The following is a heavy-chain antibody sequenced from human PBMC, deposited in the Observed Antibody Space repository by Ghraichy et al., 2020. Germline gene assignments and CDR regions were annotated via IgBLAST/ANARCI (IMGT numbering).Heavy chain of an antibody. CDR1: GFTFSSYA. CDR3: AKESCSSTSCYWDYYYGMDV. D-gene: IGHD2-2*01. Sequence: GGSLRLSCAASGFTFSSYAMSWVRQAPGKGLEWVSAISGSGGSTYYADSVKGRFTISRDNSKNTLYLQMNSLRAEDTAVYYCAKESCSSTSCYWDYYYGMDVWGQGTTVTVSS. J-gene: IGHJ6*02. CDR2: ISGSGGST. V-gene: IGHV3-23*01.